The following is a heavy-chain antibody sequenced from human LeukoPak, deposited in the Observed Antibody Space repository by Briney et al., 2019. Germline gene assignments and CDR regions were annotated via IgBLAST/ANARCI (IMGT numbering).Heavy chain of an antibody. CDR1: GYAVIHYY. J-gene: IGHJ4*02. D-gene: IGHD2-8*01. CDR3: ARDPIYAAVPGQYFDY. V-gene: IGHV1-46*01. Sequence: ASVKVSCKASGYAVIHYYIHWVRQAPGRGLEWMGIINPSSGATTYAERFRGRHSVTSDTSTTTVYMQLTDLMLDDTAVYFCARDPIYAAVPGQYFDYRGQGTLVAVSS. CDR2: INPSSGAT.